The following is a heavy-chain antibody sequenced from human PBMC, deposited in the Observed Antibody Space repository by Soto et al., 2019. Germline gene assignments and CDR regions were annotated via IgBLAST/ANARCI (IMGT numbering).Heavy chain of an antibody. Sequence: SQTLSLTCAISGDSVSSTSTAWSWIRQSPSRGLEWLGRTYYRSNWYTDYVVSVKSRITISPDTSKNQFSLQLNSVTPEDTAVYYCARGSYYSGWVWGQGTLVTVSS. CDR2: TYYRSNWYT. V-gene: IGHV6-1*01. D-gene: IGHD6-19*01. CDR1: GDSVSSTSTA. CDR3: ARGSYYSGWV. J-gene: IGHJ4*02.